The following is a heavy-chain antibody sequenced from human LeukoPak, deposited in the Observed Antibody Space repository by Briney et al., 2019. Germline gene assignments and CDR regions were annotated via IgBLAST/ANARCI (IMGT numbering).Heavy chain of an antibody. J-gene: IGHJ4*02. Sequence: SETLSLTCAVYGRSFHDFYCSWIRQPPGKGLEWIGEISQSEGTHYNPSLKSRVIMSVDTSKNQCSLKLSSVTAADTAVYYCARGADRSKTGYWGQGTLVTVSS. D-gene: IGHD1-26*01. CDR2: ISQSEGT. CDR3: ARGADRSKTGY. V-gene: IGHV4-34*01. CDR1: GRSFHDFY.